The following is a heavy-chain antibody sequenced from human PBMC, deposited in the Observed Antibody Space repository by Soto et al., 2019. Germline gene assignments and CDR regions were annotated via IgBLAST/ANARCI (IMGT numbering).Heavy chain of an antibody. CDR2: ISYDGSNK. CDR3: AKDRRLLVLLWVGELLS. D-gene: IGHD3-10*01. CDR1: GFTFSSYG. Sequence: QVQLVESGGGVVQPGRSLRLSCAASGFTFSSYGMHWVRQAPGKGLEWVAVISYDGSNKYYADSVKGRFTISRDNSKNTLYLQMNSLRAEDTAVYYCAKDRRLLVLLWVGELLSWGQGTLVTVSS. V-gene: IGHV3-30*18. J-gene: IGHJ5*02.